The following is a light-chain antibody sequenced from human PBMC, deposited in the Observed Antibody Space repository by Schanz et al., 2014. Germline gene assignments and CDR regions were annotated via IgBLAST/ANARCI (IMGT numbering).Light chain of an antibody. CDR1: SSDIGAHNY. V-gene: IGLV2-14*03. J-gene: IGLJ3*02. Sequence: QSALTQPASVSGSPGQSITIFCTGTSSDIGAHNYVSWYQQHPGKAPKLIVYDVHDRPSGVSNRFSGSKSGNTASLTISGLQAEDEADYYCCSYAGSYTWVFGGGTKLTVL. CDR2: DVH. CDR3: CSYAGSYTWV.